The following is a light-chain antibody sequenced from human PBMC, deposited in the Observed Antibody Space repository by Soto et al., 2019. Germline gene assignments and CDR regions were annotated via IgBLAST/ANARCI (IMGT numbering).Light chain of an antibody. CDR1: QTVSSSY. V-gene: IGKV3-20*01. CDR3: QQYGRSPPVK. J-gene: IGKJ1*01. CDR2: GAS. Sequence: EIVLTQSPGTLSLSPGEIATLSFSASQTVSSSYLAWYQQKPGQAPRLLIYGASTRAAGIPDRFSGSGSGTDFTLTISRLEPEDFAVYYCQQYGRSPPVKFGQGTKVDIK.